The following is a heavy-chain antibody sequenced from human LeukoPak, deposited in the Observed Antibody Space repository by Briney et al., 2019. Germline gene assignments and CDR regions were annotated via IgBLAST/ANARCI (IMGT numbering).Heavy chain of an antibody. CDR3: ARDIFSGWSTGFDY. CDR2: ISYDGNNK. D-gene: IGHD6-19*01. J-gene: IGHJ4*02. V-gene: IGHV3-30-3*01. Sequence: PGGSLRLSCAASEFTFSNYALHWVRQAPGEGLEWVATISYDGNNKYYADSVKGRFTISRDNSKNTLYLQMNSLRAEDTAVYYCARDIFSGWSTGFDYWGQGTLVTVSS. CDR1: EFTFSNYA.